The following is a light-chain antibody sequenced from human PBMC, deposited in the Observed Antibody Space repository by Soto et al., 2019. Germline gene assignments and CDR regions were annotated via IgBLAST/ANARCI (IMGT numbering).Light chain of an antibody. CDR2: GNN. V-gene: IGLV1-40*01. Sequence: QSVLTQPPSVSGAPGQRVTISCTGSNSNIGAASDVHWYQQVPGMAPKLLISGNNNRPSGVPDRFSGSKSGPSASLAITGLQAEDEADYYCQSYATHLSGVVFGGGTKLTVL. CDR3: QSYATHLSGVV. J-gene: IGLJ2*01. CDR1: NSNIGAASD.